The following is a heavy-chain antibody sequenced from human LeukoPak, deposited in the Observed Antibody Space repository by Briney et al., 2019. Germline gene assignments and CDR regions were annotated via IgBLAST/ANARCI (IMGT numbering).Heavy chain of an antibody. J-gene: IGHJ4*02. D-gene: IGHD3-9*01. CDR1: GYTFTSYY. V-gene: IGHV1-46*01. CDR2: INPSGGST. CDR3: ARGRGYYDILTGYGYFDY. Sequence: GASVKVSCKASGYTFTSYYMHWVRQAPGQGLEWMGIINPSGGSTSYAQKFQGRVTMTRDMSTSTVYMELSSLRSEDTAVYYCARGRGYYDILTGYGYFDYWGKGTLVTVSS.